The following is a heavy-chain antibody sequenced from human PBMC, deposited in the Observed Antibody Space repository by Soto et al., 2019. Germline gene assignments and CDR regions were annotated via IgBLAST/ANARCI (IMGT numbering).Heavy chain of an antibody. CDR1: GFTFSSYW. J-gene: IGHJ6*02. Sequence: GGSLRLSCSASGFTFSSYWIHCVRQAPGKGLVWVSRINSDGSSTSYADSVKGRFTISRDNAKNTLYLQMNSLRAEDTAVYYCARVLHYFDSSGYFSYYYYYGMDVWGQGTTVTVSS. V-gene: IGHV3-74*01. CDR2: INSDGSST. D-gene: IGHD3-22*01. CDR3: ARVLHYFDSSGYFSYYYYYGMDV.